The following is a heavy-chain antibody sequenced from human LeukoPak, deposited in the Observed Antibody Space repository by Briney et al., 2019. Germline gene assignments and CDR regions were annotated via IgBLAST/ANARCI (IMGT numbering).Heavy chain of an antibody. J-gene: IGHJ4*02. CDR3: ARAPGGYHKSEFDY. CDR1: GFTVSSNY. CDR2: IYSGGST. V-gene: IGHV3-53*05. D-gene: IGHD5-12*01. Sequence: PGGSLRLSCAASGFTVSSNYMSWVRQAPGKGLEWGSVIYSGGSTYYADSVKGRFTISRDNSKNTLYLQMNSLRAEDTAVYYCARAPGGYHKSEFDYWGQGTLVTVSS.